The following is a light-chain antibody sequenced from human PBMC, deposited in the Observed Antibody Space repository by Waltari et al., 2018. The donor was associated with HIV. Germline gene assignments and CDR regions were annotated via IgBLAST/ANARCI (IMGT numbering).Light chain of an antibody. V-gene: IGKV3-20*01. CDR3: QQYGNSPRT. J-gene: IGKJ4*01. CDR1: QSVSSSY. Sequence: EIVLTQAPRTLSLSPGERATLSCGASQSVSSSYLAWYQQKPGQATRLLIYGASSRATGLTDRFSCSGSGTDFTLTISRLQPEDLAVYYCQQYGNSPRTFGRGTKVEIK. CDR2: GAS.